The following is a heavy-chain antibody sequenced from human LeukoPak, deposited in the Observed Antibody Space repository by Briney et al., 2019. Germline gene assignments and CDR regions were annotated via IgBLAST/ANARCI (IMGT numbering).Heavy chain of an antibody. Sequence: SETLSLTCTVSGGSISSYYWSWIRQPPGKGLEWIGYIYYSGSTNYNPSLKSRVTISVDTSKNQFSLKLSSVTAADTAVYYCARQDSSSREHYWYFDLWGRGTLVTVSS. V-gene: IGHV4-59*01. CDR1: GGSISSYY. D-gene: IGHD6-13*01. CDR3: ARQDSSSREHYWYFDL. J-gene: IGHJ2*01. CDR2: IYYSGST.